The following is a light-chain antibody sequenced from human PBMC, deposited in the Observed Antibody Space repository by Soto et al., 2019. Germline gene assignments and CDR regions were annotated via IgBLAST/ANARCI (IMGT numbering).Light chain of an antibody. CDR3: QSYDNTLSAHVV. Sequence: QSVLTQPPSVSGAPGQRVTISCVGSSSNIGAGYDVHWYQQVPGTAPKLLIYGNGNRPSGVPDRFSGSKSGTSASLAITGLQAEDEADYYCQSYDNTLSAHVVFGGGTQLTVL. CDR1: SSNIGAGYD. J-gene: IGLJ2*01. CDR2: GNG. V-gene: IGLV1-40*01.